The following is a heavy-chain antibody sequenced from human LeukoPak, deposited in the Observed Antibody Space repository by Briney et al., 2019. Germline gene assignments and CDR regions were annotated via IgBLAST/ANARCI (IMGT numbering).Heavy chain of an antibody. Sequence: GASVKVSCKASGYTFTSYYMHWVRQAPGQGLEWMGRIIPILGIANYAQKFQGRVTITADKSTSTAYMELSSLRSEDTAVYYCASEGRYCSSTSCYSSFYYYYGMDVWGQGTTVTVSS. CDR1: GYTFTSYY. CDR3: ASEGRYCSSTSCYSSFYYYYGMDV. V-gene: IGHV1-69*04. D-gene: IGHD2-2*01. CDR2: IIPILGIA. J-gene: IGHJ6*02.